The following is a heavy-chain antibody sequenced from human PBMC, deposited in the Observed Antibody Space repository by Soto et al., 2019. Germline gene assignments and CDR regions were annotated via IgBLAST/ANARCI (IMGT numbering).Heavy chain of an antibody. Sequence: EVQLLESGGGLVPPGGSLRLSCAASGFTFSIYAMSWVRHAPGKGLEWVSAISDSGRSTYYADSVKGRLTISRDNFKNTLYLQMNSLRAEDTAVYYCAKMYSSSNYGLDVWGQGTTVTVSS. V-gene: IGHV3-23*01. J-gene: IGHJ6*02. D-gene: IGHD6-6*01. CDR1: GFTFSIYA. CDR3: AKMYSSSNYGLDV. CDR2: ISDSGRST.